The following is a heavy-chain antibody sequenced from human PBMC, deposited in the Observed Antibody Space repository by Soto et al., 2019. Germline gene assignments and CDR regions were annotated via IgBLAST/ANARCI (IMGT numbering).Heavy chain of an antibody. CDR2: ISSSSSYI. Sequence: PGGSLRLSCAASGFTFSSYSMNWVRQAPGKGLEWVSSISSSSSYIYYADSVKGRFTISRDSAKNSLYLQMNSLRAEDTAVYYCARDGDYYGSGRSPYYYYYYGMDVWGQGTTVTVSS. CDR1: GFTFSSYS. CDR3: ARDGDYYGSGRSPYYYYYYGMDV. V-gene: IGHV3-21*01. J-gene: IGHJ6*02. D-gene: IGHD3-10*01.